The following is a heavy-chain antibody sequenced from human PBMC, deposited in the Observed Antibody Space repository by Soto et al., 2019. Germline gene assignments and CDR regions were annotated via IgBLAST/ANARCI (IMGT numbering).Heavy chain of an antibody. V-gene: IGHV3-7*01. J-gene: IGHJ3*01. CDR3: ARDQLYYNDISGRPLNAFDV. CDR2: IKQDGNEK. D-gene: IGHD3-22*01. Sequence: HPGGSLRLSCAVSGFTFSDYWMSWVRQAPGKGLEWVANIKQDGNEKYYVDSVKGRFTISRDNAKYSLYLQMNSLRAEDTAVYYCARDQLYYNDISGRPLNAFDVWGQGTMVTVSS. CDR1: GFTFSDYW.